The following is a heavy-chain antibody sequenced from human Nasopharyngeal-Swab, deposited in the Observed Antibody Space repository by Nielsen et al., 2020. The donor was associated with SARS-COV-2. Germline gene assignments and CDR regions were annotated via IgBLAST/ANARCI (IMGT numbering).Heavy chain of an antibody. J-gene: IGHJ4*02. CDR3: ARGDGIAVAGTRNPHFDY. V-gene: IGHV4-34*01. Sequence: SETLSLTCAAYGGSFSGYYWSWIRQPPGKGLEWIGEINHSGSTNYNPSLKSRVTISVDTSKNQFSLKLSSVTAADTAVYYCARGDGIAVAGTRNPHFDYWGQGTLVTVSS. CDR1: GGSFSGYY. CDR2: INHSGST. D-gene: IGHD6-19*01.